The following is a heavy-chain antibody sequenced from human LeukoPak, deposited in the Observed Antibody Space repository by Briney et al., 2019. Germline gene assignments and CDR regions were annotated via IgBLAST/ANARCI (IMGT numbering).Heavy chain of an antibody. D-gene: IGHD6-13*01. CDR1: GYTFTSYD. J-gene: IGHJ1*01. V-gene: IGHV1-46*01. CDR3: ARAPGGVDSSSWSTAEYFQH. Sequence: GASVKVSCKASGYTFTSYDINWVRQATGQGLEWMGIINPSGGSTSYAQKFQGRVTMTRDTSTSTVYMELSSLRSEDTAVYYCARAPGGVDSSSWSTAEYFQHWGQGTLVTVSS. CDR2: INPSGGST.